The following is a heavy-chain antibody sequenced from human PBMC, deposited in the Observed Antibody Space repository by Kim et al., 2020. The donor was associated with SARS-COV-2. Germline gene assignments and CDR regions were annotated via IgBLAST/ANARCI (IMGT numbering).Heavy chain of an antibody. CDR2: INDDGNDT. CDR3: ARSAGGGSYTPMDY. D-gene: IGHD1-26*01. J-gene: IGHJ4*02. V-gene: IGHV3-23*01. CDR1: EFTFRQYA. Sequence: GGSLRLSCVASEFTFRQYAMTWVRQAPGKGLECVSAINDDGNDTWNAVSVKGRFTISRDNSKNTMYLQMNSLGADDTAVYYCARSAGGGSYTPMDYWGQGVLVIVSS.